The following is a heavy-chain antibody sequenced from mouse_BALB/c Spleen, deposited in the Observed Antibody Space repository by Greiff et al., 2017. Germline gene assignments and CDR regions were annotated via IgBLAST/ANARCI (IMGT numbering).Heavy chain of an antibody. CDR2: INPNNGGT. J-gene: IGHJ4*01. V-gene: IGHV1-18*01. CDR1: GYTFTDYN. Sequence: EVQLQQSGPELVKPGASVKIPCKASGYTFTDYNMDWVKQSHGKGLEWIGDINPNNGGTIYNQKFKGKATLTVDKSSSTAYMELRSLTSEDTAVYYCARGGYRYAAYPMDYWGQGTSVTVSA. D-gene: IGHD2-12*01. CDR3: ARGGYRYAAYPMDY.